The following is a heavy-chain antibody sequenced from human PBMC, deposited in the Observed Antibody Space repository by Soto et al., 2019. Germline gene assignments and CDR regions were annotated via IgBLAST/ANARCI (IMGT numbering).Heavy chain of an antibody. V-gene: IGHV3-66*01. CDR1: GFTVSSNY. J-gene: IGHJ3*02. D-gene: IGHD4-17*01. Sequence: EVQLVESGGGLVQPGGSLRLSCAASGFTVSSNYMSWVRQAPGKGLEWVSVIYDGGSTYYADPVKGRFTISRDSSMTTLYLQMNSVRADDTAVYYCSRDRSAYGDYVPDGLDIWGQGTVVTVSS. CDR3: SRDRSAYGDYVPDGLDI. CDR2: IYDGGST.